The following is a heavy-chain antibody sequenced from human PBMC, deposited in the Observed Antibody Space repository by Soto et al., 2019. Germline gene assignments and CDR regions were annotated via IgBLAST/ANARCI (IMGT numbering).Heavy chain of an antibody. J-gene: IGHJ6*02. CDR3: ARSSGSYSYYGMDV. D-gene: IGHD1-26*01. CDR2: INPKSGDT. CDR1: GYTFTGYF. Sequence: ASVKVSCKASGYTFTGYFLHWVRQAPGQGFEWMAWINPKSGDTHSAQKFQGRVTVTRDTSIDSVYMELSRLRSDDTAVYYCARSSGSYSYYGMDVWGQGTTVTVSS. V-gene: IGHV1-2*02.